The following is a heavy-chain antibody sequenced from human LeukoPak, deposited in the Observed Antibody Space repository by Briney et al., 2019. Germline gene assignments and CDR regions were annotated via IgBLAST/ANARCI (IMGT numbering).Heavy chain of an antibody. CDR3: ARGRSKYSSGWYGGGWFDP. CDR2: IYYSGST. Sequence: PSETLSLTCAVYGGSISSYYWSWIRQPPGKGLEWIGYIYYSGSTNYNPSLKSRVTISVDTSKNQFSLKLSSVTAADTAVYYCARGRSKYSSGWYGGGWFDPWGQGTLVTVSS. D-gene: IGHD6-19*01. J-gene: IGHJ5*02. V-gene: IGHV4-59*01. CDR1: GGSISSYY.